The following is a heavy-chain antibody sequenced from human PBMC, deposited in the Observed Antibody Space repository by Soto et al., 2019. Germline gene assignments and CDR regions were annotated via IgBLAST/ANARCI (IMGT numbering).Heavy chain of an antibody. Sequence: ASVKVSCKXSGYTLTELSMHWVRQAPGKGLEWMGGFDPEDGETIYAQKFQGRVTMTEDTSTDTAYMELSSLRSEDTAVYYCATNLRYNWNDVFDYWGQGTLVTVSS. V-gene: IGHV1-24*01. CDR2: FDPEDGET. CDR1: GYTLTELS. CDR3: ATNLRYNWNDVFDY. J-gene: IGHJ4*02. D-gene: IGHD1-20*01.